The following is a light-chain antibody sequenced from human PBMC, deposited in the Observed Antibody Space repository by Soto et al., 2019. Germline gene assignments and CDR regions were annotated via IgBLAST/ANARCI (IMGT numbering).Light chain of an antibody. V-gene: IGKV3-15*01. CDR3: QQYNNWTPWT. Sequence: EVLMTQSPATLSGSPGERVILSCRASQRISNDLAWYQQKAGQAPRLLIYDASTRATGIPARFSGSGSGTEFTLTISSLQSEDFAVYFCQQYNNWTPWTFGQGTKV. CDR2: DAS. J-gene: IGKJ1*01. CDR1: QRISND.